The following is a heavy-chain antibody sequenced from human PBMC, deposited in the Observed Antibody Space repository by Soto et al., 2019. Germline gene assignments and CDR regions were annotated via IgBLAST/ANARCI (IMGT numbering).Heavy chain of an antibody. Sequence: GGPLLLSCAASAFTFSSYPMSWGRQAPGNALEWISAISGSGGSTYYADSVKGRFTISRDNSKNTLYLQMNSLRAEDTAVYYCAKDPDPRLLWFGESHFDYWGQGTLVTVSS. D-gene: IGHD3-10*01. V-gene: IGHV3-23*01. CDR3: AKDPDPRLLWFGESHFDY. CDR1: AFTFSSYP. CDR2: ISGSGGST. J-gene: IGHJ4*02.